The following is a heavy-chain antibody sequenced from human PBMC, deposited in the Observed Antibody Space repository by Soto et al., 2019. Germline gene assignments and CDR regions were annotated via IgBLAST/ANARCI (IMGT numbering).Heavy chain of an antibody. D-gene: IGHD6-19*01. V-gene: IGHV4-34*01. J-gene: IGHJ5*02. CDR2: INHSGST. CDR1: GGSFSGYY. CDR3: ARDQYSSGWYRRYWFDP. Sequence: SETLSLTCAVYGGSFSGYYWSWIRQPPGKGLEWIGEINHSGSTNYNPSLKSRVTISVDTSKNQFSLKLSSVTAADTAVYYCARDQYSSGWYRRYWFDPWGQGTLVTVSS.